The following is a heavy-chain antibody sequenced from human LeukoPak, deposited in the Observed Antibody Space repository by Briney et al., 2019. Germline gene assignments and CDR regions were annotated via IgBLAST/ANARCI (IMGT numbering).Heavy chain of an antibody. CDR2: INTHNGDT. V-gene: IGHV1-18*01. D-gene: IGHD3-22*01. Sequence: GASVKVSCKASGYTFTTYGVSWVRQAPGQGLEWMGCINTHNGDTNYAQKVQDRVTMTTDTSTNTAYMELRSLRSDDTAVYYCARGGFYYDSSGYVESFDYWGQGTLVTVSP. CDR1: GYTFTTYG. CDR3: ARGGFYYDSSGYVESFDY. J-gene: IGHJ4*02.